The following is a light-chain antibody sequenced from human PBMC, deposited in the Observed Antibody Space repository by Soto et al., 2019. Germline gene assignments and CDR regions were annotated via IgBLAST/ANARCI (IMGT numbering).Light chain of an antibody. V-gene: IGKV3D-15*01. CDR1: QSVDTN. Sequence: EIVMTQSPATLSLSPGDTATLSCRASQSVDTNLAWYVQKPGQAPRRLMYGVSTWGTGVTARFSGSGSGTEFPLTISSLQFEDFAIYYCQQYKSWPITFGQGTRLEIK. CDR2: GVS. CDR3: QQYKSWPIT. J-gene: IGKJ5*01.